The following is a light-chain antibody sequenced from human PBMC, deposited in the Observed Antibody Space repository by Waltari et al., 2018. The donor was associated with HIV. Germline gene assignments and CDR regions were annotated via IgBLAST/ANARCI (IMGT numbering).Light chain of an antibody. Sequence: QSALTQPRSVSGSPGQSVTISCTGTSSDVGDYNYVSWYQQHPGKAPKLMIYDVSQRPSGVPDRFSGSKSGNTASLTISGLQAEDEADYYCCSYAGSYVFYVFGTGTKVTVL. CDR3: CSYAGSYVFYV. J-gene: IGLJ1*01. CDR2: DVS. CDR1: SSDVGDYNY. V-gene: IGLV2-11*01.